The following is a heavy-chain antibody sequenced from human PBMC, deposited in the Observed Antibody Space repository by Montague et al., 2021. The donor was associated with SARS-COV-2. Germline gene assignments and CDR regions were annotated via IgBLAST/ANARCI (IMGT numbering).Heavy chain of an antibody. CDR3: ARLWYYGSSSGFRGLVDY. V-gene: IGHV4-39*01. CDR1: GGSISSSSYY. D-gene: IGHD4-23*01. Sequence: SETLSLTCIVSGGSISSSSYYWGWIRQPPGKGLEWIGTIYYSGSTYYNPSLKSRVTISVDTSKNQFSLKLSSVTAADTAVYYCARLWYYGSSSGFRGLVDYWGQGTRVTVSS. J-gene: IGHJ4*02. CDR2: IYYSGST.